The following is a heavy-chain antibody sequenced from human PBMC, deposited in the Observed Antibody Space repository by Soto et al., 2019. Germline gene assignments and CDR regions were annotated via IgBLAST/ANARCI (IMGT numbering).Heavy chain of an antibody. Sequence: SDTLSLTCTVSGGSVSSGSYYWSWIRHPPGKGLEWIGYIYYSGSTNSNPSLKSRVTISVDTSKNQFSLKLSSATAADTAVYYCAREYGVNWFDPWGQGTLVTVS. CDR2: IYYSGST. CDR1: GGSVSSGSYY. V-gene: IGHV4-61*01. D-gene: IGHD2-8*01. CDR3: AREYGVNWFDP. J-gene: IGHJ5*02.